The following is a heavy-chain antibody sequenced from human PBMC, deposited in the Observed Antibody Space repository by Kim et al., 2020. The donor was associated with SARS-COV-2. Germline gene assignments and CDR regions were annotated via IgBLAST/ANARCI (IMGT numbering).Heavy chain of an antibody. J-gene: IGHJ4*02. D-gene: IGHD4-17*01. CDR1: GGSISSGGYY. CDR2: IYYSGST. V-gene: IGHV4-31*03. CDR3: AREAGETTVTEYYFDY. Sequence: SETLSLTCTVSGGSISSGGYYWSWIRQHPGKGLEWIGYIYYSGSTYYNPSLKSRVTISVDTSKNQFSLKLSSVTAADTAVYYCAREAGETTVTEYYFDYWGQGTLVTVSS.